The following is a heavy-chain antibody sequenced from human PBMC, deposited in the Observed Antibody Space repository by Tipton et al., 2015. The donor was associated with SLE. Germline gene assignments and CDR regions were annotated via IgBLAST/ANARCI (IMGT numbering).Heavy chain of an antibody. D-gene: IGHD3-22*01. CDR1: GFTFSSYA. V-gene: IGHV3-23*01. CDR3: ARNYDSSGYYPPFDY. J-gene: IGHJ4*02. CDR2: ISGSGGST. Sequence: SLRLSCAASGFTFSSYAMSWVRQAPGKGLEWVSAISGSGGSTYYADSVKGRFTISRDNSKNTLYLQMNSLRAEDTALYYCARNYDSSGYYPPFDYWGQGTLVTVSS.